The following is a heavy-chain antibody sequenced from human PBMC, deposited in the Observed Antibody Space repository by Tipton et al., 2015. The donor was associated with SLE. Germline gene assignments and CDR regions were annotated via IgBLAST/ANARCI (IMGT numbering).Heavy chain of an antibody. V-gene: IGHV4-59*11. CDR2: IHYSGTT. D-gene: IGHD1-1*01. Sequence: LRLSCTVSGGSITNHYWNWIRQPPGKGLEWIGYIHYSGTTHDNPSLKSRVTMSVDMSKNQFSLRLTSVTAADTAVYYCARPNWNDERGAYNIWGQGTRVTVSS. J-gene: IGHJ3*02. CDR3: ARPNWNDERGAYNI. CDR1: GGSITNHY.